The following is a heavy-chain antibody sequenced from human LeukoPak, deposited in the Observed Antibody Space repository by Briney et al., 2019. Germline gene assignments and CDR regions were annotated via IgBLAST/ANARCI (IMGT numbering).Heavy chain of an antibody. D-gene: IGHD1-14*01. Sequence: AGGFLRLSCAASGFTFSNYAMHWVRQAPGKGLEWVAFIRHDGSDIYYADSVKGRFTISRDNSKDTLYFQMNSLIYDDTAVYYCAKTGFQWGEYFYYMDVWGKGTTVTVSS. CDR3: AKTGFQWGEYFYYMDV. CDR1: GFTFSNYA. V-gene: IGHV3-30*02. CDR2: IRHDGSDI. J-gene: IGHJ6*03.